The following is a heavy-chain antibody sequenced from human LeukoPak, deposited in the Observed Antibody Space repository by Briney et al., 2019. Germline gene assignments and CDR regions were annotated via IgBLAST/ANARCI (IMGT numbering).Heavy chain of an antibody. V-gene: IGHV4-31*03. CDR2: IHPSGST. J-gene: IGHJ4*02. D-gene: IGHD5-24*01. CDR1: GGSLTTGYY. CDR3: ARGQDAFKTGY. Sequence: SETLSLTCTVSGGSLTTGYYWTWIRLHPGKGLEWIGYIHPSGSTNYNPSLKSRVTMSFDTSQNQFSLKLSSVTAADTAMYYCARGQDAFKTGYWGQGTLVTVSS.